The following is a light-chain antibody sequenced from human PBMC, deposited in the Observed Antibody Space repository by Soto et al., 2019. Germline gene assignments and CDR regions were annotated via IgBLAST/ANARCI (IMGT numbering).Light chain of an antibody. V-gene: IGLV2-14*01. Sequence: QSVLTQPASVSGSPGQSITISCTGTSSDVGGYNYVSWYQQHPGKAPKLMIYDVSNRPSGVSNRFSGSKSGNTAALTISGRQAEDEADYYCSSYTRSSTFVVFGGGTKVTVL. CDR2: DVS. CDR1: SSDVGGYNY. J-gene: IGLJ2*01. CDR3: SSYTRSSTFVV.